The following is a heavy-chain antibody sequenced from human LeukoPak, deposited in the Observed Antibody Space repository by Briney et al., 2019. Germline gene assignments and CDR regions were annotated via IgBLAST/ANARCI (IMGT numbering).Heavy chain of an antibody. J-gene: IGHJ4*02. CDR3: AKDVDPDSGWDLDY. CDR1: GLTFSTYS. D-gene: IGHD6-19*01. CDR2: IYNSGAKI. V-gene: IGHV3-23*01. Sequence: PGGSLRLSCAVSGLTFSTYSMTWVRQGPGKGLEWVSSIYNSGAKIFYADSVKGRFTISRDNSKNMLYLQMNSLRVEDTAVYYCAKDVDPDSGWDLDYWGQGTLVTVSS.